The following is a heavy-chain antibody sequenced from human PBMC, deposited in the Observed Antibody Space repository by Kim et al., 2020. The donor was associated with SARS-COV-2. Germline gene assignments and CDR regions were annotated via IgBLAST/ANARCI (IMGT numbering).Heavy chain of an antibody. V-gene: IGHV5-51*01. CDR3: ARQRGGYDGVDG. Sequence: RYSPSFQGQVTISDDKSISTIYLQWSSLKASDTAMYYCARQRGGYDGVDGWGQGTLVTVSS. D-gene: IGHD5-12*01. J-gene: IGHJ4*02.